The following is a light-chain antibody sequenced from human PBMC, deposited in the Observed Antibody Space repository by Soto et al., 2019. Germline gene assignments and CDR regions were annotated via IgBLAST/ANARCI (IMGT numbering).Light chain of an antibody. Sequence: DIQMTQSPSSLSASVGDRVSITCQANQDISNYLNWYQHRPGKPPKLLIFDASNLESGVPSRFSGSGSGTDFTFTISSLQPEDIATYYCQQYENLPLTFGGGTKVEIK. CDR2: DAS. CDR1: QDISNY. CDR3: QQYENLPLT. J-gene: IGKJ4*01. V-gene: IGKV1-33*01.